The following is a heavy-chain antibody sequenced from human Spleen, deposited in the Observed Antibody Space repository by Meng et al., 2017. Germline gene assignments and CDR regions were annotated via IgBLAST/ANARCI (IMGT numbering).Heavy chain of an antibody. J-gene: IGHJ6*02. Sequence: SVKVSCKASGGTFNSDAISWVRKAPGQGLEWMGGIIPMFGTANYAQKLQGRVTITADESTSTAYMELSSLRSEDTAVYYCARGERYCSGGNCYLNYYYGMDVWGQGTTVTVS. CDR1: GGTFNSDA. D-gene: IGHD2-15*01. V-gene: IGHV1-69*13. CDR2: IIPMFGTA. CDR3: ARGERYCSGGNCYLNYYYGMDV.